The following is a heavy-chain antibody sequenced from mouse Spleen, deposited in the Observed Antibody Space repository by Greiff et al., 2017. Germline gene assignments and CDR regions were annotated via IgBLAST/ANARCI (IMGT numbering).Heavy chain of an antibody. Sequence: VKLMESGPGLVAPSQSLSITCTVSGFSLTSYAISWVRQPPGKGLEWLGVIWTGGGTNYNSALKSRLSISKDNSKSQVFLKMNSLQTDDTARYYCARNDYGNYCWYFDVWGAGTTVTVSS. V-gene: IGHV2-9-1*01. CDR2: IWTGGGT. J-gene: IGHJ1*01. D-gene: IGHD2-1*01. CDR3: ARNDYGNYCWYFDV. CDR1: GFSLTSYA.